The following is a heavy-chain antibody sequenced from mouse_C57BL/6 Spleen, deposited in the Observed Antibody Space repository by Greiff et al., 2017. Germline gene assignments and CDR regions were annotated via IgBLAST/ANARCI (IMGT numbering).Heavy chain of an antibody. J-gene: IGHJ4*01. V-gene: IGHV1-50*01. CDR1: GYTFTSYW. Sequence: QVQLQQPGAELVKPGASVKLSCKASGYTFTSYWMQWVKKRPGQGLAWIGKIDPSDSYTKYNQKFKGKATLTVDTSSSTAYMQRSSLTSEDSAVYYCARSPSMDYWGQGTSVTVSA. CDR3: ARSPSMDY. CDR2: IDPSDSYT.